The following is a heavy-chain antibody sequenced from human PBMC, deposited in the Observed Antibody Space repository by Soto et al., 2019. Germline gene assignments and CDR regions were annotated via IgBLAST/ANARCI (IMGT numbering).Heavy chain of an antibody. J-gene: IGHJ2*01. V-gene: IGHV3-23*01. CDR3: VKKIAGTTTSGAYWYFDL. D-gene: IGHD1-26*01. CDR1: GFTFSSFA. Sequence: EVQLLESGGGLVQPGGSLRLSCAASGFTFSSFAMNWVRQAPGKRLEWVSGMTGVGDSTFYADSVKGRFTISRVQSKNTVYLQMNSLRAEDTAVYYCVKKIAGTTTSGAYWYFDLWGSGTLVTVSS. CDR2: MTGVGDST.